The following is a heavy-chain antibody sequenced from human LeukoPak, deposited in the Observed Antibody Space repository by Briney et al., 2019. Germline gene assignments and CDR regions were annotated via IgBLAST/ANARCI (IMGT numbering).Heavy chain of an antibody. CDR2: SRGGGGDT. CDR3: AKDYYYDSNDYHAFDI. D-gene: IGHD3-22*01. J-gene: IGHJ3*02. V-gene: IGHV3-23*01. CDR1: GFTFNTYA. Sequence: GGSLRLSCAASGFTFNTYAMAWVRRAPGRGLEWVSVSRGGGGDTYYADSVKGRFTISRDKTKTTLYLQMNSLRVEDTATYYCAKDYYYDSNDYHAFDIWGQGTVITV.